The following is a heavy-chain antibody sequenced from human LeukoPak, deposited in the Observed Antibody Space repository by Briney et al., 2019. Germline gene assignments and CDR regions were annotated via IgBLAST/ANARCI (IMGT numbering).Heavy chain of an antibody. CDR3: ARVRARYFDWLLYQEFDY. D-gene: IGHD3-9*01. CDR1: GGSISSGSYY. J-gene: IGHJ4*02. CDR2: IYTSGST. Sequence: SETLSLTCTVSGGSISSGSYYWSWIRQPAGKGLEWTGRIYTSGSTNYNPSLKSRVTISVDTSKNQFSLKLSSVTAADTAVYYCARVRARYFDWLLYQEFDYWGQGTLVTVSS. V-gene: IGHV4-61*02.